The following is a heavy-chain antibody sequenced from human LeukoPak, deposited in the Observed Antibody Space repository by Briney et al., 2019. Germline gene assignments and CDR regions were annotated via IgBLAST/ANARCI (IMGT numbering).Heavy chain of an antibody. J-gene: IGHJ3*02. CDR2: ITSSGDRT. CDR1: ESTFSGYA. D-gene: IGHD5-12*01. V-gene: IGHV3-23*01. Sequence: GGSLRLSCAASESTFSGYAMTWVRQAPGKGLEWVSTITSSGDRTFYADAVKGRFTISRDNSKNILNLRMNSLRVEDTAVYYCARDQWVPTIGDGLDIWGPGTIVAVSS. CDR3: ARDQWVPTIGDGLDI.